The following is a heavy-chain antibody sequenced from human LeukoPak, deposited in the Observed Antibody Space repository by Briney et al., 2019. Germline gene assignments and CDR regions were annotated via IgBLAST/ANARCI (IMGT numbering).Heavy chain of an antibody. J-gene: IGHJ6*02. D-gene: IGHD6-19*01. CDR1: GYTFTGYY. V-gene: IGHV1-2*06. Sequence: ASVKVSCKASGYTFTGYYMHWVRQAPGQGLEWMGRINPNSGGTNYAQKFQGRVTMTRDTSISTAYMELSRLRSDDTAVYYCARVAAVAGTVNYYYGMDVWGQGTTVTVSS. CDR2: INPNSGGT. CDR3: ARVAAVAGTVNYYYGMDV.